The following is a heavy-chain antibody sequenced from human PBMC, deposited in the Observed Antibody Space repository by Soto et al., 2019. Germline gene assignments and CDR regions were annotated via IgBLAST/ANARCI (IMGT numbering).Heavy chain of an antibody. J-gene: IGHJ4*02. Sequence: SETLSLTCAVSGGSSTSNNWWTWVRQPPGQGLEWIGEIYRTGSTNYNPSLKSRVTISLDKSENQFSLKVTSLTAADTAVYYCASRDPGTSVDYWGQGTLVTVSA. CDR2: IYRTGST. V-gene: IGHV4-4*02. CDR3: ASRDPGTSVDY. CDR1: GGSSTSNNW. D-gene: IGHD1-7*01.